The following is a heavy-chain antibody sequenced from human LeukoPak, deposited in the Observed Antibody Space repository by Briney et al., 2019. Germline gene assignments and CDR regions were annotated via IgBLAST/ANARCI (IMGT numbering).Heavy chain of an antibody. CDR3: AGVSGYSSSWTRFDP. CDR2: IIPILGIA. CDR1: GGTFSSYA. V-gene: IGHV1-69*04. Sequence: EASVKVSCKASGGTFSSYAISWVRQAPGQGLEWMGRIIPILGIANYAQKFQGRVTITADKSTSTAYMELSSLRSEDTAVYYCAGVSGYSSSWTRFDPWGQGTLVTVSS. D-gene: IGHD6-13*01. J-gene: IGHJ5*02.